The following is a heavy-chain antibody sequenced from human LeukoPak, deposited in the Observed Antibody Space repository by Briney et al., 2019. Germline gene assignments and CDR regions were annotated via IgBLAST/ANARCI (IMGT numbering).Heavy chain of an antibody. Sequence: ASVKVSCKASGYTFTSYYMHWVRQAPGQGLEWMGWINPNSGGTNYAQKFQGRVTMTRDTSISTAYMELSRLRSDDTAVYYCARERAAYLYYDFWSGYSNWFDPWGQGTLVTVSS. CDR2: INPNSGGT. D-gene: IGHD3-3*01. J-gene: IGHJ5*02. CDR1: GYTFTSYY. CDR3: ARERAAYLYYDFWSGYSNWFDP. V-gene: IGHV1-2*02.